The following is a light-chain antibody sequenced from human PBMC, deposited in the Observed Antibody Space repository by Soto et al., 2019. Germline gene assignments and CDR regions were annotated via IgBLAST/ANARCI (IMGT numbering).Light chain of an antibody. V-gene: IGKV3-11*01. CDR3: QQRTNWPLT. CDR2: DAS. Sequence: EIVLTQSPATLSLSPGDRATFSCRASQSVSSYLAWYQQKPGRAPRLLIYDASNRATGIPARFSGSGSGTDFTLTISSLAPDDSAVYYCQQRTNWPLTFGGGTKVEIK. J-gene: IGKJ4*01. CDR1: QSVSSY.